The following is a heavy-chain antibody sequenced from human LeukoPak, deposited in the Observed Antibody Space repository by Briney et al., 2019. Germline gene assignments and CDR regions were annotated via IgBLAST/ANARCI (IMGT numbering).Heavy chain of an antibody. Sequence: PSETLSLTCAVYGGSFSGYYWSWVRQAPGKGLEWVANIKQDGSEKYYVDSVKGRFTISRDNAKNSLYLQMNSLRAEDTAVYYCARDGDYYYYYMDVWGKGTTVTVSS. CDR2: IKQDGSEK. V-gene: IGHV3-7*01. CDR1: GGSFSGYY. D-gene: IGHD4-17*01. CDR3: ARDGDYYYYYMDV. J-gene: IGHJ6*03.